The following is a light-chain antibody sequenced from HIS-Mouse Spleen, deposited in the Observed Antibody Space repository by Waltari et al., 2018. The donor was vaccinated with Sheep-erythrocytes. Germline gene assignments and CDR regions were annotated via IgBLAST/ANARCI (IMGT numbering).Light chain of an antibody. Sequence: QSALTQPRSVSGSPGQSVTISCTGTRSHVGGYNYVSWYQQHPGKAPKRMIYDVSKRPSGVPDRFSGSKSGNTASLTISGLQAEDEADYYCCSYAGSYNHVFGTGTKVTVL. CDR2: DVS. J-gene: IGLJ1*01. CDR3: CSYAGSYNHV. CDR1: RSHVGGYNY. V-gene: IGLV2-11*01.